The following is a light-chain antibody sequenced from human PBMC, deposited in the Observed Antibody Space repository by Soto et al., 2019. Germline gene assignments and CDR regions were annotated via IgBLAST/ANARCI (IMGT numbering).Light chain of an antibody. CDR2: RDT. V-gene: IGLV3-9*01. Sequence: SYELTQPLSVSVALGQTARIICGGNNIGSKNVHWYQLNPGQAPVLVIYRDTNRPSGIPERFSGSNSGNTATLAISGAQAGDDGDYYCQVYDSSTVVFGGGTKLTV. J-gene: IGLJ3*02. CDR1: NIGSKN. CDR3: QVYDSSTVV.